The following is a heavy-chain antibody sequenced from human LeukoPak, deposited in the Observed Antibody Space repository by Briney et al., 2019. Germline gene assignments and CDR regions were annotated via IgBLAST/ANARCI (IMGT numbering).Heavy chain of an antibody. D-gene: IGHD6-19*01. J-gene: IGHJ5*02. CDR1: GFTFSSYS. CDR3: ARDHGGQSAIAVAGTNWFDP. CDR2: ISSRTTNI. V-gene: IGHV3-21*01. Sequence: GGSLRLSCAASGFTFSSYSMNWVRQAPGKGLEWVSSISSRTTNIYYADSVKGRFTISRDNAKNSLYLQMNSLRAEDTAVYYCARDHGGQSAIAVAGTNWFDPWGQGTLVTVSS.